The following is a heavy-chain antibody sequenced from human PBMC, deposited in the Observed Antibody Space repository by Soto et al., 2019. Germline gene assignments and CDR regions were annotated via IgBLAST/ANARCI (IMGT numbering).Heavy chain of an antibody. CDR3: ARLHGYCISSNCHGRDPMDV. CDR1: GGSISSYY. V-gene: IGHV4-59*01. Sequence: SETLSLTCTVSGGSISSYYWSWIRQPPGKGLEWIGYIYYSGSTNYNPSLKSRVTISVDTSKNQFSLKLSSVTAADTAVYYCARLHGYCISSNCHGRDPMDVWGQGTTVTGSS. D-gene: IGHD2-2*01. CDR2: IYYSGST. J-gene: IGHJ6*02.